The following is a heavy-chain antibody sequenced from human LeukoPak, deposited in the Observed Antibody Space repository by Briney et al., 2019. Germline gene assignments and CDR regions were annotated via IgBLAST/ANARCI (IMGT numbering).Heavy chain of an antibody. CDR3: ARHGLGAAGTRA. CDR2: INHSGST. Sequence: SETLSLTCAVYGGSFSGYYWSWIRQPPGKGLEWIGEINHSGSTNYNPSLKSRVTISVDTSKNQFSLKLSSVTAADTAVYYCARHGLGAAGTRAWGQGTLVTVSS. D-gene: IGHD6-13*01. J-gene: IGHJ5*02. V-gene: IGHV4-34*01. CDR1: GGSFSGYY.